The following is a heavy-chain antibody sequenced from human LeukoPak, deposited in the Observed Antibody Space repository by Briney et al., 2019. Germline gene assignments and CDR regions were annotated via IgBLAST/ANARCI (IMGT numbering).Heavy chain of an antibody. D-gene: IGHD6-6*01. CDR1: GFTFSGYW. J-gene: IGHJ4*02. CDR3: VKDIVGSSRD. CDR2: IKQDGGET. Sequence: GGSLRLSCAASGFTFSGYWMSWVRQAPGKGLEWVANIKQDGGETYFADSVKGRFIISRDNSKNSLYLQMNSLRAEDTAVYYCVKDIVGSSRDWGQGTLVTVSS. V-gene: IGHV3-7*03.